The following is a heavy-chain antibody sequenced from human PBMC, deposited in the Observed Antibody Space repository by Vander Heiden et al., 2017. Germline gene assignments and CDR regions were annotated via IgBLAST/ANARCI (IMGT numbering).Heavy chain of an antibody. J-gene: IGHJ5*02. CDR2: ISGNGGST. D-gene: IGHD1-26*01. Sequence: EVQLLESGGGLVQPGGSLRPSCAASGFTFSNYAMNWVRQAPGKGLEWVSAISGNGGSTYYADSLKGRFTISRDNSKNTLYLQLDSLRADDTAIYYCARDGVYSGSLNWFDPWGQGTLVTVSS. V-gene: IGHV3-23*01. CDR1: GFTFSNYA. CDR3: ARDGVYSGSLNWFDP.